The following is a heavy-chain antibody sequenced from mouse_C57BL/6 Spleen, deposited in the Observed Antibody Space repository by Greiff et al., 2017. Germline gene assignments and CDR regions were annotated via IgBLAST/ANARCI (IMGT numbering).Heavy chain of an antibody. D-gene: IGHD2-10*01. CDR3: TRSYYGNCRV. Sequence: QVQLQQSGAELVRPGASVTLSCKASGYTFTDYEMHWVKQTPVHGLEWIGAIDPETGGTAYNQKFKGKAILTADKSSSTAYMELRSLTSEDSAVYYCTRSYYGNCRVWGQGTTLTVSS. CDR2: IDPETGGT. CDR1: GYTFTDYE. J-gene: IGHJ2*01. V-gene: IGHV1-15*01.